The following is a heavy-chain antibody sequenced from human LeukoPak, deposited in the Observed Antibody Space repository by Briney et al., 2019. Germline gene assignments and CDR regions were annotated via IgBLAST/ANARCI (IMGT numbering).Heavy chain of an antibody. J-gene: IGHJ5*02. Sequence: SETLSLTCTVSGGSISSSSYYWGWIRQPPGKGLEWIGSIYYSGSTYYNPSLKSRVTISVDTSKNQFSLKLSSVTAADTAVYYCARLQYYDILTGYTNWFDPWGQGTLVTVSS. CDR1: GGSISSSSYY. CDR2: IYYSGST. CDR3: ARLQYYDILTGYTNWFDP. V-gene: IGHV4-39*01. D-gene: IGHD3-9*01.